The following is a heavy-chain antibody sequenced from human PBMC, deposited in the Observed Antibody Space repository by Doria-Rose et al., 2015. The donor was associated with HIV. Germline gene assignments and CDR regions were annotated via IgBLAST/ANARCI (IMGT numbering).Heavy chain of an antibody. Sequence: QLQLQQCDAGLLKPSEPLSLTCAVYGGSFRGYYWNWIRQPPGQGLEWIGEINHSGSPNYNPSLKSRVTFSETRSGKQFSLKVNSVTAADTAVYYCARAGPEYYFDSWGPGTLGTVSS. J-gene: IGHJ4*02. V-gene: IGHV4-34*01. CDR1: GGSFRGYY. CDR2: INHSGSP. CDR3: ARAGPEYYFDS.